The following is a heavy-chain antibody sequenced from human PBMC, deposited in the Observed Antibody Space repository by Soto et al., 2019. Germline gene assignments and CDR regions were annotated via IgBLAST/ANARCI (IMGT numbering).Heavy chain of an antibody. V-gene: IGHV1-18*01. Sequence: QVRLVQSGVEVKKPGASVKVSCKASGYTFTSFRINWVRQAPGQGLEWMGWISAYNGNTNYAQKLQGRVTMRTDTSTSTDYMEVRGLRSDDTAVYYCARAGTSTYYYDAFDIWGQGTVVTFSP. J-gene: IGHJ3*02. CDR3: ARAGTSTYYYDAFDI. CDR1: GYTFTSFR. CDR2: ISAYNGNT. D-gene: IGHD3-22*01.